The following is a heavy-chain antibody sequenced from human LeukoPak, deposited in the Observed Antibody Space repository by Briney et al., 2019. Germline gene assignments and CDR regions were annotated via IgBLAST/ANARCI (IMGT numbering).Heavy chain of an antibody. D-gene: IGHD3-10*01. CDR2: ISGSGDNT. V-gene: IGHV3-23*01. CDR1: GFTFSSHG. J-gene: IGHJ4*02. Sequence: GGTLRLSCAASGFTFSSHGMSWVRQAPGKGLEWVSTISGSGDNTYYADSVKGRFTISRDNSKNTPYVQMNSLRAEDTAVYYCARVTYGSGTYGAFDYWGQGTLVTVSS. CDR3: ARVTYGSGTYGAFDY.